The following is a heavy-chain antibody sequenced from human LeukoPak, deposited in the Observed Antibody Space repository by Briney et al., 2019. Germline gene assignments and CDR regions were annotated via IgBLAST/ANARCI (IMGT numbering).Heavy chain of an antibody. CDR1: GFTFTSST. V-gene: IGHV1-58*02. CDR3: AAAWGDDNGDYVGGDF. CDR2: IVVGSGNT. D-gene: IGHD4-17*01. Sequence: TSVKVSCKASGFTFTSSTMQWVRQARGQRLEWIGWIVVGSGNTNYAQKFHERVTITRDMSTRTAYMELSSLRSEDTAVYYCAAAWGDDNGDYVGGDFWGQGTLVTVSS. J-gene: IGHJ4*02.